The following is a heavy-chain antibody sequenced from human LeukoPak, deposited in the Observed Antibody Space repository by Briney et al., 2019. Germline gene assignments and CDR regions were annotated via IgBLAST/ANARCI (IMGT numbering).Heavy chain of an antibody. Sequence: SGTLSLTCTVSGGSISTYYWSWIRQPPGKGLEWIGYIYYSGSTNYNPSLKSRVTISVDTSKNQFSLKLSSVTAADTAVYYCARERCSSTTCYFDYWGQGTLVTVSS. V-gene: IGHV4-59*01. D-gene: IGHD2-2*01. J-gene: IGHJ4*02. CDR3: ARERCSSTTCYFDY. CDR1: GGSISTYY. CDR2: IYYSGST.